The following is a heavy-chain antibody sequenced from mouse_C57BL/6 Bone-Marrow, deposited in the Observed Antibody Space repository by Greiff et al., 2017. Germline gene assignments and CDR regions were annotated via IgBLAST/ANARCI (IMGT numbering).Heavy chain of an antibody. CDR2: INPNYGTT. Sequence: EVKLMESGPELVKPGASVKISCKASGYSFTDYNMNWVKQSNGKSLEWIGVINPNYGTTSYNQKFKGKATLTVDQSSSTAYMQLNSLTSEDSAVYYCAREGYDYDYWYFAVWGTGTTVTVSS. D-gene: IGHD2-4*01. J-gene: IGHJ1*03. V-gene: IGHV1-39*01. CDR1: GYSFTDYN. CDR3: AREGYDYDYWYFAV.